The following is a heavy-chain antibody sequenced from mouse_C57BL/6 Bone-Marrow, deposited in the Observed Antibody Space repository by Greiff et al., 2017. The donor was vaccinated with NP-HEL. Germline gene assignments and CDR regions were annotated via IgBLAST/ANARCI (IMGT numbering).Heavy chain of an antibody. J-gene: IGHJ2*01. CDR1: GYTFTSYW. CDR2: IYPGSGST. V-gene: IGHV1-55*01. Sequence: QVQLQQPGAKLVKPGASVKMSCKASGYTFTSYWITWVKQRPGQGLEWIGDIYPGSGSTNYNEKFKSKATLTVDTSSSKAYMQLSSLTSEDSAVYYCAGRGVVADYWGQGTTLTVSS. CDR3: AGRGVVADY. D-gene: IGHD1-1*01.